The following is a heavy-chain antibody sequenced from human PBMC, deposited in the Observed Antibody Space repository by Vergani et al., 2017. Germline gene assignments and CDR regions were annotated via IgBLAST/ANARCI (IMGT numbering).Heavy chain of an antibody. V-gene: IGHV4-34*01. CDR2: INHSGST. D-gene: IGHD6-13*01. J-gene: IGHJ5*02. CDR3: ARGGTSSSWRQYNWFDP. Sequence: QVQLQQWGAGLLKPSETLSLTCAVYGGSFSGYYWSWIRQPPGKGLEWIGEINHSGSTNYTPSLKSRVTISVDTSKNQFSLKLSSVTAAYTAVYYCARGGTSSSWRQYNWFDPGGQGTLVTVSS. CDR1: GGSFSGYY.